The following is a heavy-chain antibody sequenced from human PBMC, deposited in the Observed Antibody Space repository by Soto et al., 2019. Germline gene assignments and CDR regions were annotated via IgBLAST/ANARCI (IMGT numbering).Heavy chain of an antibody. Sequence: QITLKESGPTLVKPTQTFTLACTFSGFSLSTSGMGVGWIRQPPGKALEWLALIYWDDDKRYSPSLKSKLTIPNDTPKNQVVLTMTNMDPVDTATYYCAHYSSTSSFDYWGQGTLVTVSS. CDR2: IYWDDDK. J-gene: IGHJ4*02. V-gene: IGHV2-5*02. CDR3: AHYSSTSSFDY. D-gene: IGHD6-13*01. CDR1: GFSLSTSGMG.